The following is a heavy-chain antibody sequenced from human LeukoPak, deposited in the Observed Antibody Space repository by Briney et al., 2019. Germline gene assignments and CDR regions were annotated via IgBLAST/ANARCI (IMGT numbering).Heavy chain of an antibody. CDR3: ARDYRSGIAVAVAATTAGAFDI. V-gene: IGHV3-23*01. Sequence: PGGSLRLSCAASGFTFSSYAMSWVRQAPGKGLEWVSAISGSGGSTYYADSVKGRFTISRDNAKNSLYLQMNSLRAEDTAVYYCARDYRSGIAVAVAATTAGAFDIWGQGTMVTVSS. J-gene: IGHJ3*02. CDR1: GFTFSSYA. D-gene: IGHD6-19*01. CDR2: ISGSGGST.